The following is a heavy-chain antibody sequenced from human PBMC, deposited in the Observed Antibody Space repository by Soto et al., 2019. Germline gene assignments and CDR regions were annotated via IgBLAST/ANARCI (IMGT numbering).Heavy chain of an antibody. D-gene: IGHD5-18*01. Sequence: GGSLRLSCAASGFTFSSYAMHWVRQAPGKGREYVSAISSNGGSTYYANSVKGRLTISRDNSKNTLYLQMGSLRAEDMAVYYCARGGPTAMVGNYYYYMDVWGKGTTVTVSS. J-gene: IGHJ6*03. CDR1: GFTFSSYA. CDR2: ISSNGGST. V-gene: IGHV3-64*01. CDR3: ARGGPTAMVGNYYYYMDV.